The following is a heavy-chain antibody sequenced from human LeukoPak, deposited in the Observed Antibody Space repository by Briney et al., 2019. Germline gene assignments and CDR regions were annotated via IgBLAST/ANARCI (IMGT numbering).Heavy chain of an antibody. CDR1: GFTLSTYS. J-gene: IGHJ6*03. CDR3: ARERGYYYMDV. Sequence: PGGSLRLSRAASGFTLSTYSMNWVRQAPGKGLEWVSYISGSSSTIYYADSVKGRFTISRDNAKNSLYLQMNSLRPEDTAVYYCARERGYYYMDVWGKGTTVTVSS. CDR2: ISGSSSTI. D-gene: IGHD3-10*01. V-gene: IGHV3-48*01.